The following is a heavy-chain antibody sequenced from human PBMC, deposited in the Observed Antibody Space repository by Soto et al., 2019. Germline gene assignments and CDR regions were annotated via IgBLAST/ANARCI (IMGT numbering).Heavy chain of an antibody. Sequence: QVQLQELGPGLVRPSETLSLTCTVSGGSVTTGSYNWSWIRRPPGKGLEWIGNIFFTGITHYNPSLNNRVTMSVDTYTHQFSLTVTSVTAADAAGYYCARDGNGMDVWGQGTTVSVSS. V-gene: IGHV4-61*01. CDR3: ARDGNGMDV. CDR2: IFFTGIT. D-gene: IGHD1-26*01. CDR1: GGSVTTGSYN. J-gene: IGHJ6*02.